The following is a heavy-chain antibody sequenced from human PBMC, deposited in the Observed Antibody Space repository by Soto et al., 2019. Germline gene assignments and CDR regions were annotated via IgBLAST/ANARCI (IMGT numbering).Heavy chain of an antibody. Sequence: ASVKVSCKASGYTFTSYYMHWMRQAPGQGLEWMGIINPSGGSTSYAQKFQGRVTMTRDTSTSTVYMELSSLRSEDTAVYYCARDLTYDFWSGYYSGYFDYWGQGTLVTVSS. CDR1: GYTFTSYY. V-gene: IGHV1-46*03. CDR2: INPSGGST. D-gene: IGHD3-3*01. J-gene: IGHJ4*02. CDR3: ARDLTYDFWSGYYSGYFDY.